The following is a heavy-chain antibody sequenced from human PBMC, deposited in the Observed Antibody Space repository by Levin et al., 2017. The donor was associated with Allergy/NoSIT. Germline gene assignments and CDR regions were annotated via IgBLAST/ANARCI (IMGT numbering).Heavy chain of an antibody. Sequence: PSETLSLTCTVSGASISSGDYYWTWIRQRPGKGLEWIGYINYSGTTYFHPSLESRLTMSVDTSKNQFSLELSSVTAADTAVYYCAGDRLLRGIIKHWFDPWGQGTLVTVSP. D-gene: IGHD3-10*01. V-gene: IGHV4-30-4*01. CDR2: INYSGTT. CDR1: GASISSGDYY. J-gene: IGHJ5*02. CDR3: AGDRLLRGIIKHWFDP.